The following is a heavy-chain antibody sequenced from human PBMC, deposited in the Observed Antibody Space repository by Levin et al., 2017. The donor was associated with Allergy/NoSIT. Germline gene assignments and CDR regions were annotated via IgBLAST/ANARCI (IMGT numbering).Heavy chain of an antibody. V-gene: IGHV5-10-1*01. CDR2: IDPSDSYT. J-gene: IGHJ5*02. D-gene: IGHD6-19*01. Sequence: NRGESLKISCKGSGYSFTSYWISWVRQMPGKGLEWMGRIDPSDSYTNYSPSFQGHVTISADKSISTAYLQWSSLKASDTAMYYCARLGYSSGPGPREGWFDPWGQGTLVTVSS. CDR1: GYSFTSYW. CDR3: ARLGYSSGPGPREGWFDP.